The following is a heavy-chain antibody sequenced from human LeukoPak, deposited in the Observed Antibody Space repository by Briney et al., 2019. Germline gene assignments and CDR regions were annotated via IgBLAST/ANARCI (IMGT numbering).Heavy chain of an antibody. V-gene: IGHV3-23*01. Sequence: GGSLRLSCAASGFTFSSYAMSWVRQAPGKGLEWVSAISGSGGSTYYADSVKGRFTISRDNSKNTLYLQMNSLRAEDTAVYYCAKGYDFWSGYYASFDYWGQGTLVTVSS. CDR2: ISGSGGST. CDR1: GFTFSSYA. J-gene: IGHJ4*02. D-gene: IGHD3-3*01. CDR3: AKGYDFWSGYYASFDY.